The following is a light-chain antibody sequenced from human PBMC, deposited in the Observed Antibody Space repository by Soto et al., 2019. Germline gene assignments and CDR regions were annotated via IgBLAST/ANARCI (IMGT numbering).Light chain of an antibody. Sequence: EIVLTQSPATLSLSPGERAPLSCRASQSVSTYLAWYQQKPGQAPSLLIYDASNRATGIPARFSGSGSGTDFTLTISSLEPEDFAVYYCQHRSNWPRTFGQGTKLEIK. J-gene: IGKJ2*01. CDR1: QSVSTY. V-gene: IGKV3-11*01. CDR3: QHRSNWPRT. CDR2: DAS.